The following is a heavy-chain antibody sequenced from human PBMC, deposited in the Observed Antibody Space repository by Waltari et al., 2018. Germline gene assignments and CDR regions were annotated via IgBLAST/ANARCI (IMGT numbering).Heavy chain of an antibody. CDR2: ISYDGSNK. J-gene: IGHJ4*02. CDR1: GFTFSSYA. Sequence: QVQLVESGGGVVQPGRSLRLSCAASGFTFSSYAMHWVRQAPGKGLEWVTVISYDGSNKYYADSVKGRFTISRDNSKNTLYLQMNSLRAEDTAVYYCARDLTVVVVAASLDYWGQGTLVTVSS. V-gene: IGHV3-30-3*01. D-gene: IGHD2-15*01. CDR3: ARDLTVVVVAASLDY.